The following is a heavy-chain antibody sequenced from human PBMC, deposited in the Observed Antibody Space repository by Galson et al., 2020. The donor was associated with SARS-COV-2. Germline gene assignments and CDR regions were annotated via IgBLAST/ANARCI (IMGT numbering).Heavy chain of an antibody. J-gene: IGHJ4*02. D-gene: IGHD6-19*01. CDR2: LNSAGTS. CDR3: ARGGYSSGWYLPY. CDR1: GFTVSSNY. Sequence: GGSLRLSCAASGFTVSSNYMSWVRQAPGKGLEWVSILNSAGTSYYADSVKGRFTISRDSSENRLYLHMNSLRAKDTAVYYCARGGYSSGWYLPYWGQGTLVTVSS. V-gene: IGHV3-53*01.